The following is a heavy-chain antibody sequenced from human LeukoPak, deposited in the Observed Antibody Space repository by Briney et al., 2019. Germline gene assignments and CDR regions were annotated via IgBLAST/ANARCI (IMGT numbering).Heavy chain of an antibody. Sequence: SETLSLTCAVYGGSFSGYYWSWIRQPLGKGLEWIGEINHSGSTNYNPSLKSRVTISVDTSKNQFSLKLSSVTAADTAVYYCARGGGSSTSCYFCYYYGMDVWGKGTTVTVSS. D-gene: IGHD2-2*01. CDR3: ARGGGSSTSCYFCYYYGMDV. J-gene: IGHJ6*04. CDR2: INHSGST. V-gene: IGHV4-34*01. CDR1: GGSFSGYY.